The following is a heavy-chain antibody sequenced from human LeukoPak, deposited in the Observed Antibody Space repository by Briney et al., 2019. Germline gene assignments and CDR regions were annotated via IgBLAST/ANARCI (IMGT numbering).Heavy chain of an antibody. CDR2: IIPIFGTA. J-gene: IGHJ6*03. D-gene: IGHD6-25*01. Sequence: SVKVSCKASGGTFSSYAISWVRQAPGQGLEWMGGIIPIFGTANYAQKFQGRVTITADESTSTAYMELSSLRSEDTAVYYCARDHTSSGSYYYYYIDVWGKGTTVTVSS. V-gene: IGHV1-69*13. CDR1: GGTFSSYA. CDR3: ARDHTSSGSYYYYYIDV.